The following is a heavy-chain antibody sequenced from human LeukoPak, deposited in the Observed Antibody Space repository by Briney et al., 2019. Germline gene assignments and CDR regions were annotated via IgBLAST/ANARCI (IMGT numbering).Heavy chain of an antibody. CDR2: IIPILGIA. D-gene: IGHD4-17*01. Sequence: GASVKVSCKASGGTFSSYAISWVRQAPGQGLEWMGRIIPILGIANYAQKFQGRVTITADKSTSTAYMELSSLRSEDTAVYYCARGPPGDYVPERVNWFDPWGQGTLVTVSS. V-gene: IGHV1-69*04. J-gene: IGHJ5*02. CDR3: ARGPPGDYVPERVNWFDP. CDR1: GGTFSSYA.